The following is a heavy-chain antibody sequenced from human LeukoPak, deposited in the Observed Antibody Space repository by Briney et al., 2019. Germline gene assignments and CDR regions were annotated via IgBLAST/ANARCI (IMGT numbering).Heavy chain of an antibody. V-gene: IGHV3-48*01. J-gene: IGHJ4*02. CDR1: GFTFSSYS. CDR3: ARSVGSTSCDFDY. CDR2: ISSSSSTI. D-gene: IGHD2-2*01. Sequence: PGGSLRLSCAASGFTFSSYSMNWVRQAPGKGLEWVSYISSSSSTIYYADSVKGRFTISRDNAKNSLYLQMNSLRAEDTAVYYCARSVGSTSCDFDYWGQGTLVTVSS.